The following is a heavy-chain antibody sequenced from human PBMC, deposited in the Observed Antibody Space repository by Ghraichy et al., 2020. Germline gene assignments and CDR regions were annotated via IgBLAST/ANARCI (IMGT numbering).Heavy chain of an antibody. J-gene: IGHJ6*02. CDR1: GGSISGYY. CDR2: MSYSGSA. Sequence: SETPSLTCTVSGGSISGYYWTWIRQPPGKGLEWIGYMSYSGSANYNPSLESRLTMSLDTSKNHFFLKLTSVTAADTALYYCARVNSDLNGLDVWGQGTTVIVSS. V-gene: IGHV4-59*01. CDR3: ARVNSDLNGLDV. D-gene: IGHD2-21*01.